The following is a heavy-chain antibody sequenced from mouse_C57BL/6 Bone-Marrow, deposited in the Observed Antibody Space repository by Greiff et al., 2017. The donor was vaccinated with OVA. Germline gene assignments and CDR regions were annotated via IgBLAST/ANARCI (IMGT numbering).Heavy chain of an antibody. CDR2: IYPRDGST. V-gene: IGHV1-85*01. CDR1: GYTFTSYD. D-gene: IGHD1-1*01. J-gene: IGHJ3*01. CDR3: AREGEVITTVSPFAY. Sequence: QVQLQQSGPELVKPGASVTLSCKASGYTFTSYDINWVKQRPGQGLEWIGWIYPRDGSTKNNEKFKGKATLTVDTSSSTAYMELHSLTSEDSAVYFCAREGEVITTVSPFAYWGQGTLVTVSA.